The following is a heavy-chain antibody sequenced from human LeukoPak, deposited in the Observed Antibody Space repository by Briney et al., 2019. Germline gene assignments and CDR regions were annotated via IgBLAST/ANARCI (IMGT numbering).Heavy chain of an antibody. CDR1: GGSLSDYS. Sequence: SETLSLTRTVSGGSLSDYSWSSIRQPPGQGLEWIGNIYYSGSANHNPSLKSRVTISRDTSKNQFSLKLTSVTTADTAVYYCARAGGVKTAALDLDYWGQGTLVTVSS. CDR3: ARAGGVKTAALDLDY. J-gene: IGHJ4*02. CDR2: IYYSGSA. D-gene: IGHD6-25*01. V-gene: IGHV4-59*01.